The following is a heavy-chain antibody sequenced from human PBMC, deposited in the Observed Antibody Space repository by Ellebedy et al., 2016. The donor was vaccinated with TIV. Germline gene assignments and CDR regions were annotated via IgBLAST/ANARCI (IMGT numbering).Heavy chain of an antibody. Sequence: AASVKVSCKASGYTLPXSYMLWVRHPPGQGLSWMGWINPNSGDTHYVQNFQGRVTMTRDTSISTAYMELSRRRSDDTAVYYCARGCSTTTCSGDYSYAXXEWGQGTTVTVSS. D-gene: IGHD2-2*01. CDR1: GYTLPXSY. J-gene: IGHJ6*02. CDR2: INPNSGDT. V-gene: IGHV1-2*02. CDR3: ARGCSTTTCSGDYSYAXXE.